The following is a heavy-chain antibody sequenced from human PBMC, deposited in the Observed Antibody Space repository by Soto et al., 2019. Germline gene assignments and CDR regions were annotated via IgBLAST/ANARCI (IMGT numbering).Heavy chain of an antibody. Sequence: PXVSLGLSCAASGFTFSSYTMNWVRQAPGRGLEWVSSISSSSSYIYYADSVKGRFTISRDNAQNSLYLQMNSLRADDTAVYYCASLSNYREDYWGQGTLVTVSS. V-gene: IGHV3-21*01. CDR2: ISSSSSYI. CDR1: GFTFSSYT. CDR3: ASLSNYREDY. D-gene: IGHD3-10*01. J-gene: IGHJ4*02.